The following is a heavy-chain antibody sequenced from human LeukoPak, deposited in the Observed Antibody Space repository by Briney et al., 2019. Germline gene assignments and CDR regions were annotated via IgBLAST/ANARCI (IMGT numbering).Heavy chain of an antibody. CDR3: ARGLWNILTGYYIDY. Sequence: SETLSLTCTVSGGSISSYYWSWIRQPPGKRLEWIAYIYYSGSTNYNPSLKSRVTISVDTSKKQFSLKLSSVTAADTAVYYCARGLWNILTGYYIDYWGQGTLVTVSS. CDR1: GGSISSYY. V-gene: IGHV4-59*01. D-gene: IGHD3-9*01. CDR2: IYYSGST. J-gene: IGHJ4*02.